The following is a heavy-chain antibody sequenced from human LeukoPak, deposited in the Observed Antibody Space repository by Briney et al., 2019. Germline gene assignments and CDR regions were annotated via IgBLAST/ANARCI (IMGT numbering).Heavy chain of an antibody. CDR3: ARGRKYTSGYRVTELGSGYSDY. CDR2: INYGATT. D-gene: IGHD5-18*01. J-gene: IGHJ4*02. CDR1: GGSLSGFH. Sequence: PSETLSLTCAVYGGSLSGFHWTWIRQTPGKGLEYLGHINYGATTNYNPSLESRVTISIDTFKNQFSLKVTSVTAADTAVYYCARGRKYTSGYRVTELGSGYSDYWGQGTLVTVSS. V-gene: IGHV4-34*01.